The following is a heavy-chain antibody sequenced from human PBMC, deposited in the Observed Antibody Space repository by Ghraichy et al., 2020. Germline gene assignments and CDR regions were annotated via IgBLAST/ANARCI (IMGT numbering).Heavy chain of an antibody. D-gene: IGHD3-3*01. V-gene: IGHV4-59*01. J-gene: IGHJ4*02. CDR2: IYYSGST. Sequence: SQTLSLTCTVSGGSISSYYWSWIRQPPGKGLEWIGYIYYSGSTNYNPSLKSRVTISVDTSKNQFSLKLSSVTAADTAVYYCAREPSRKRSGYSIENYYFDYWGQGTLVTVSS. CDR1: GGSISSYY. CDR3: AREPSRKRSGYSIENYYFDY.